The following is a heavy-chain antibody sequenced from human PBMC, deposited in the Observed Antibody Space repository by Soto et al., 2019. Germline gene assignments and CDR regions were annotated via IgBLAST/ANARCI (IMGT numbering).Heavy chain of an antibody. D-gene: IGHD3-10*01. CDR1: GGTFSSYA. J-gene: IGHJ6*02. CDR2: IIPIFGTA. Sequence: SVKVSCKASGGTFSSYAISWVRQAPGQGLEWMGGIIPIFGTANCAQKFQGRVTITADESTSTAYMELSSLRSEDTAVYYCARDLGSSGYYYGSGTGLRFYYGMDVWGQGTTVTVSS. V-gene: IGHV1-69*13. CDR3: ARDLGSSGYYYGSGTGLRFYYGMDV.